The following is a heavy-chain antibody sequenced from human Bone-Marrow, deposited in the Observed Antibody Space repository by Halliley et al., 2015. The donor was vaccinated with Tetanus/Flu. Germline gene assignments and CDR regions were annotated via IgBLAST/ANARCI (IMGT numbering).Heavy chain of an antibody. CDR3: MGGSVWLSEF. D-gene: IGHD6-19*01. Sequence: SLRLSCAASGFTFNSYWMNWVRQAPGKGLEWVAHIHQDGSEKNYVDSVKGRFTISRDNAKNSLYLQMNTLRAEDTAVYYCMGGSVWLSEFWGPGTLVPVSS. CDR2: IHQDGSEK. V-gene: IGHV3-7*01. CDR1: GFTFNSYW. J-gene: IGHJ4*01.